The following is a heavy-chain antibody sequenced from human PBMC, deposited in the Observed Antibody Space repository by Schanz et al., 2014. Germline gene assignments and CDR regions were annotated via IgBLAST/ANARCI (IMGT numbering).Heavy chain of an antibody. CDR1: GFTVSSNY. J-gene: IGHJ3*02. CDR3: AKRCSSTSSSHGAFDI. D-gene: IGHD2-2*01. Sequence: EVQLVESGGGLIQPGGSLRLSCVASGFTVSSNYMSWVRQAPGKGLEWVSVIYSDGRTYYGDSVKGRFTISRDNSKNTLYLQMNSLRDEDTAMYYCAKRCSSTSSSHGAFDIWGQGTMVTVSS. CDR2: IYSDGRT. V-gene: IGHV3-53*01.